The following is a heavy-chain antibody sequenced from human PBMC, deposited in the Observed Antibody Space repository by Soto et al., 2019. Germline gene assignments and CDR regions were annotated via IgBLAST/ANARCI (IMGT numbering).Heavy chain of an antibody. CDR1: GFTFSNYA. Sequence: GGSLRLSCAASGFTFSNYAMSWVRQAPGKGLEWVSAISGSGGSAYYADSVKGRFTISRDNSKDTLFLQMNSLRAEDTAVYYCARSTADDYAPYNWFDPWGQGTLVTVSS. J-gene: IGHJ5*02. CDR3: ARSTADDYAPYNWFDP. D-gene: IGHD4-17*01. CDR2: ISGSGGSA. V-gene: IGHV3-23*01.